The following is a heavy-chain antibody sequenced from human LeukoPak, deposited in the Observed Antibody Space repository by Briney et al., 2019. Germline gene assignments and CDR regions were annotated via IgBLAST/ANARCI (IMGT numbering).Heavy chain of an antibody. V-gene: IGHV4-59*08. CDR3: ARRKRGSGGPFDY. J-gene: IGHJ4*02. Sequence: SETLSLTCTVSGGSISDYYWTWIRQSPGTGLEWIGYMDYSGSTAYNPSLKSRVTISIDTSKKRFSLELSSVTAADTAIYFCARRKRGSGGPFDYWGQGTLVTVSS. CDR2: MDYSGST. CDR1: GGSISDYY. D-gene: IGHD6-19*01.